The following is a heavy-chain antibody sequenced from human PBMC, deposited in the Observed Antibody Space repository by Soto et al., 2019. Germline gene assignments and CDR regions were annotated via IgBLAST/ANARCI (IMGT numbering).Heavy chain of an antibody. Sequence: SVKVSCKASGGTFSSYAISWVRQAPGQGLEWMGGIIPIFGTANYAQKFQGRVTITADESTSTAYMELSSLRSEDTAVYYCARDQKRRGAHTENGMDVWGQGTTVTVSS. CDR2: IIPIFGTA. J-gene: IGHJ6*02. V-gene: IGHV1-69*13. CDR1: GGTFSSYA. CDR3: ARDQKRRGAHTENGMDV. D-gene: IGHD3-16*01.